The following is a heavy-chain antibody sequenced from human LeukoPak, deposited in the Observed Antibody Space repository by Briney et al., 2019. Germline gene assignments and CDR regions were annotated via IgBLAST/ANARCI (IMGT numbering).Heavy chain of an antibody. Sequence: ASVKVSCKASGYTFTGYYMHWVRQAPGQGLEWMGWINPNGGGTNYAQKFQGRVTMTRDTSISTAYMELSRLRSDDTAVYYCARAAYYDILTGYYPFDPWGQGTLVTVSS. D-gene: IGHD3-9*01. CDR1: GYTFTGYY. CDR3: ARAAYYDILTGYYPFDP. V-gene: IGHV1-2*02. CDR2: INPNGGGT. J-gene: IGHJ5*02.